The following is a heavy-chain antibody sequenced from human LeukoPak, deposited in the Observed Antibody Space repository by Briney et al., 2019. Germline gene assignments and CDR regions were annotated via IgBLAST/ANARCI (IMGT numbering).Heavy chain of an antibody. J-gene: IGHJ4*02. Sequence: GRSLRLSCAASGFTFSNYGMHWVRQAPGKGLEWVSVIWYDGSNESYGDSVKGRFTISRDNSKNTLYLQINSLRAEDTAVYYCARADSSGYFLDNWGQGTLVTVSS. D-gene: IGHD3-22*01. CDR1: GFTFSNYG. CDR2: IWYDGSNE. CDR3: ARADSSGYFLDN. V-gene: IGHV3-33*01.